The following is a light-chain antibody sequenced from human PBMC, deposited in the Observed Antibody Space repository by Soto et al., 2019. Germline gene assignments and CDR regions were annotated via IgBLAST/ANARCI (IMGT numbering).Light chain of an antibody. CDR2: GAS. J-gene: IGKJ1*01. Sequence: IVMTQSPATLSVSPGERATLSCRASQSVSRDLAWYQQKPGQAPRLLIYGASTRAPGIPARFSGSGSGTEFTLTISSLQPEDFAVYYCQQYNFWPPWSFGHGTRVEIK. CDR1: QSVSRD. V-gene: IGKV3-15*01. CDR3: QQYNFWPPWS.